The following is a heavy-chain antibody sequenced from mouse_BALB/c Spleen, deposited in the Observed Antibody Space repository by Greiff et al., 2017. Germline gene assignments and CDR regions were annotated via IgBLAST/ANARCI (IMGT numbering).Heavy chain of an antibody. Sequence: EVKLQESGAELVKPGASVKLSCTASGFNIKDTYMHWVKQRPEQGLEWIGRIDPANGNTKYDPKFQGKATITADTSSNTAYLQLSSLTSEDTAVYYCARKDAMDNWGQGTSVTVSS. V-gene: IGHV14-3*02. J-gene: IGHJ4*01. CDR1: GFNIKDTY. CDR2: IDPANGNT. CDR3: ARKDAMDN.